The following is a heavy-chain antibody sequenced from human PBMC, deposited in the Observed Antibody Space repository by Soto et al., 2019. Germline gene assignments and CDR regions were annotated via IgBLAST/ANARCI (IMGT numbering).Heavy chain of an antibody. CDR1: GFSLSTSGVG. D-gene: IGHD6-13*01. CDR3: AQRRSATGSPSNWFDP. V-gene: IGHV2-5*01. J-gene: IGHJ5*02. CDR2: IYWNDDK. Sequence: QITLKESGPTLVKPTQTLTLTCTFSGFSLSTSGVGVGWIRQPPGKALEWLALIYWNDDKRYSPSLKSRLTITKDTSKNQVVLTMTNMDPVDTATYYCAQRRSATGSPSNWFDPWGQGTLVTVSS.